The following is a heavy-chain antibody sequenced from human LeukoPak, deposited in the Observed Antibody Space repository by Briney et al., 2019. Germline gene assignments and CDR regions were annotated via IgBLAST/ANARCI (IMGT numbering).Heavy chain of an antibody. Sequence: PSETLSLTCAVYGGSFSGYYWSWIRQPPGKGLEWIGEINHSGSTNYNPSLKSRVTISVDTSKNQFSLKLSSVTAADTAVYYCARGGGHYDYVWGSYNFDYWGQGTLVTVSS. J-gene: IGHJ4*02. CDR1: GGSFSGYY. D-gene: IGHD3-16*01. CDR3: ARGGGHYDYVWGSYNFDY. V-gene: IGHV4-34*01. CDR2: INHSGST.